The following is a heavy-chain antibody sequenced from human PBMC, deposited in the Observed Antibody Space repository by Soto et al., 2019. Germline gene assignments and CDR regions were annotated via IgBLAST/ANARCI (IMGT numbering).Heavy chain of an antibody. Sequence: QVQRVESGGGVVQPGRSLRLSCAASGFIFSTYGMHWVRQAPGKGLEWVAVTSYDGSNKYYADSVKGRFTISRDNSKNTLYLQMNSLRTEDTAVYYCAKGGRALNFYYYGMDVWGQGTTVTVSS. J-gene: IGHJ6*02. V-gene: IGHV3-30*18. CDR1: GFIFSTYG. CDR3: AKGGRALNFYYYGMDV. CDR2: TSYDGSNK.